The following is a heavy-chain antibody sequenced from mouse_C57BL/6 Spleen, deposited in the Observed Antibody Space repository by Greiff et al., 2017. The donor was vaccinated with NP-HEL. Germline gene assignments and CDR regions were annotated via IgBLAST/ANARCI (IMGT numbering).Heavy chain of an antibody. CDR1: GYSITSDY. Sequence: EVQLQQSGPGLAKPSQTLSLTCSVTGYSITSDYWNWIRKFPGNKLEYMGDISYSGSTYYNPSLKSRISITRDTSKNQYYLQLNSVTTEDTATYYCAREGAYYGSSYGWYFDVWGTGTTVTVSS. D-gene: IGHD1-1*01. V-gene: IGHV3-8*01. CDR3: AREGAYYGSSYGWYFDV. J-gene: IGHJ1*03. CDR2: ISYSGST.